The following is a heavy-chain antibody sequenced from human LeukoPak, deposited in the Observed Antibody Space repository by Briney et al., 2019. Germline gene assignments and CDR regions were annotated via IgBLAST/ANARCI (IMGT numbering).Heavy chain of an antibody. CDR3: ASQYIEVNYYYHMDV. CDR1: GLTFRSYA. J-gene: IGHJ6*03. CDR2: INGSGVST. D-gene: IGHD5-18*01. Sequence: PGGSLRLSCAASGLTFRSYAMAWVRQAPGKGLEWVSTINGSGVSTYYGDSVKGRFTISRDNSKNTLYLQMNSLRVEDTAVYYCASQYIEVNYYYHMDVWGTGTTVIVSS. V-gene: IGHV3-23*01.